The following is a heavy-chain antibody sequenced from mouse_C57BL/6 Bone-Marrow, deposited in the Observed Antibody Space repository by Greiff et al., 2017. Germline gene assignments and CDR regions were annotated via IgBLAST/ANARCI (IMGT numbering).Heavy chain of an antibody. CDR3: AGFYGYLYYFDY. D-gene: IGHD2-2*01. Sequence: QVQLKQPGAELVKPGASVKLSCKASGYTFTSYWMQWVKQRPGQGLEWIGEIDPSDSYTNYNQKFKGKATLTVDTSSSTAYMQLSSLTSEDSAVYYCAGFYGYLYYFDYWGQGTTLTVSS. CDR1: GYTFTSYW. V-gene: IGHV1-50*01. J-gene: IGHJ2*01. CDR2: IDPSDSYT.